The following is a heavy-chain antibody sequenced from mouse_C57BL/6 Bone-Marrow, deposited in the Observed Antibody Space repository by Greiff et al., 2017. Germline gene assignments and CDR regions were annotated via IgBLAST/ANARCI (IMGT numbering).Heavy chain of an antibody. D-gene: IGHD6-2*01. Sequence: VQLKQSGAELVRPGASVKLSCTASGFNIKDDYMHWVKQSPEKGLEWIGWIDPENGDTEYASKFKGKGTITADTASNTAFLQLSSLTSEDTAVYYFTTDSLAMDYWGQGTSVTVSS. CDR2: IDPENGDT. CDR3: TTDSLAMDY. J-gene: IGHJ4*01. V-gene: IGHV14-4*01. CDR1: GFNIKDDY.